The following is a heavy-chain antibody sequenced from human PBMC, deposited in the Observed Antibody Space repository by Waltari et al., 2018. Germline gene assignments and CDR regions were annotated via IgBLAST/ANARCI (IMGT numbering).Heavy chain of an antibody. CDR3: VKEGGSWNPFAY. V-gene: IGHV3-23*04. J-gene: IGHJ4*02. CDR1: GFTFSSYW. CDR2: INSGGGTT. Sequence: EVQLVESGGGLAKPGGSLRLSCVASGFTFSSYWMNWVRQAPGKGLEWVSGINSGGGTTYYADPVKGRFTISRDNSKNTLSLQMNSLRAEDSAVYYCVKEGGSWNPFAYWGQGVLVTVSS. D-gene: IGHD6-13*01.